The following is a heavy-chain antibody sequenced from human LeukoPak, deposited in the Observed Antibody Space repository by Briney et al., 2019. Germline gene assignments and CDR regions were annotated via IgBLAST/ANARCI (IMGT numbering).Heavy chain of an antibody. Sequence: GGSLRLSCAASGFPFSNSWMTWVRQAPEKGLEWVADIKLDGSEEYVDSVKGRFTISRDNAKKSVYLQMNSLTAEDTAVYYCAKHRWYHFGSWGQGTLVAVSS. D-gene: IGHD3-16*02. V-gene: IGHV3-7*01. CDR3: AKHRWYHFGS. CDR1: GFPFSNSW. CDR2: IKLDGSEE. J-gene: IGHJ4*02.